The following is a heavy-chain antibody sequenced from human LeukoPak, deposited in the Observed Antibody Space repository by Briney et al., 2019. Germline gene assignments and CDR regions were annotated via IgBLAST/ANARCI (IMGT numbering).Heavy chain of an antibody. Sequence: PSQTLSLTCTVSGGSISSGDHYWSWIRQPPGKGLEWIGYIYYSGSTNYNPSLKSRVTISVDTSKNQFSLKLSSVTAADTAVYYCARVSVAAHFYFDYWGQGTLVTVSS. D-gene: IGHD6-6*01. CDR2: IYYSGST. V-gene: IGHV4-61*08. CDR3: ARVSVAAHFYFDY. J-gene: IGHJ4*02. CDR1: GGSISSGDHY.